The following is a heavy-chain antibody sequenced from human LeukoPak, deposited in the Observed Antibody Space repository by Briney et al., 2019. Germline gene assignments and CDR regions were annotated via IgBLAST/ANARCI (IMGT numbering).Heavy chain of an antibody. J-gene: IGHJ4*02. Sequence: SETLSRTSAVHGVSFSGYYWSWIRQPPGKGLEWIGEINHSGCTNYNPSLKSRVTISVDTSKNQFSLKLSSVTAADTAVYYCARGGIWLGNYHPHFDYWGQGTLVTVSS. CDR3: ARGGIWLGNYHPHFDY. D-gene: IGHD6-19*01. CDR2: INHSGCT. V-gene: IGHV4-34*01. CDR1: GVSFSGYY.